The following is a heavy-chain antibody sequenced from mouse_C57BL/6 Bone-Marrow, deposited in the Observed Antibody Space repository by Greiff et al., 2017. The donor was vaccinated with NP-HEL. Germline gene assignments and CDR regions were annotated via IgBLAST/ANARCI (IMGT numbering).Heavy chain of an antibody. CDR2: INPNNGGT. V-gene: IGHV1-22*01. CDR1: GYTFTDYN. J-gene: IGHJ2*01. CDR3: SRGTLGRVDD. Sequence: VQLQQSGPELVKPGASVKMSCKASGYTFTDYNMHWVKQSHGKSLEWIGYINPNNGGTSYNQKFKGKATLTVNKSSSTAYMELRSLTSEDSAVYFISRGTLGRVDDWGQGTTLTVSS. D-gene: IGHD4-1*01.